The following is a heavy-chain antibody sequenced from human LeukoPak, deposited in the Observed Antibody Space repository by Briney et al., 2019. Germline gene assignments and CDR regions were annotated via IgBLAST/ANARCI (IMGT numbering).Heavy chain of an antibody. CDR1: GYSFTSDW. J-gene: IGHJ4*02. CDR2: IYPGDSDT. Sequence: SGESLKISCKGSGYSFTSDWIGWVRQMPGKGLEWMGVIYPGDSDTRYSPSFQGQVTISADKSISTAYLQWSSLKASDTAMYYCARSGQDSSGYYFLTDYWGQGTLVTVSS. V-gene: IGHV5-51*01. CDR3: ARSGQDSSGYYFLTDY. D-gene: IGHD3-22*01.